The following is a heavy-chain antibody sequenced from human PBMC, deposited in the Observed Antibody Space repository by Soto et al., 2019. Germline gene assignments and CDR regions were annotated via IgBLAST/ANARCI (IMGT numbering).Heavy chain of an antibody. CDR1: GGSISSYY. Sequence: SETLSLTCTVSGGSISSYYWSWIRQPPGKGLEWIGYIYYSESTNYNPSLQSRVTISVDASKKQLSMTLXXXXAPGKGLEWIGYSSNSGSFTRYXDSVKGRFSISRDNAKNSLYLQINSLRGDDTDIYYCVRSGDNYNLPDYWGQGTAVTVSS. CDR2: IYYSEST. CDR3: GYSSNSGSFTRYXDSVKGRFSISRDNAKNSLYLQINSLRGDDTDIYYCVRSGDNYNLPDY. J-gene: IGHJ4*02. D-gene: IGHD5-12*01. V-gene: IGHV4-59*01.